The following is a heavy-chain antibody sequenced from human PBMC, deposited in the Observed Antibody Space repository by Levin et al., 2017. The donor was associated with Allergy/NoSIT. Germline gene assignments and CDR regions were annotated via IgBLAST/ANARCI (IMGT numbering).Heavy chain of an antibody. D-gene: IGHD3-10*01. CDR3: ASNNYASGTYYHY. V-gene: IGHV3-23*01. J-gene: IGHJ4*02. CDR2: ISGSGSST. CDR1: GFTFNTYA. Sequence: GESLKISCAASGFTFNTYAMSWVRQAPGKGLQWVSTISGSGSSTYYADSVKGRFTISRDNSKNALFLQMHSLTADDAALYYCASNNYASGTYYHYWGQGTLVTVSS.